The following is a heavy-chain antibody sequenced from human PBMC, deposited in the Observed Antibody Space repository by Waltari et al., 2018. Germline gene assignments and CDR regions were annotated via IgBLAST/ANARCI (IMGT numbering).Heavy chain of an antibody. CDR3: AKDYEGGATDY. CDR2: ISYDESNK. V-gene: IGHV3-30*18. CDR1: GFTFRNYD. Sequence: QVQLVESGGGVVQPGRSRRLSCAASGFTFRNYDIHWVRQAPGKGLEWVAVISYDESNKCYADSVKGRFTISRDNSKNTVYLQMNSLRAEDTAMYYCAKDYEGGATDYWGQGTLVTVSS. D-gene: IGHD1-26*01. J-gene: IGHJ4*02.